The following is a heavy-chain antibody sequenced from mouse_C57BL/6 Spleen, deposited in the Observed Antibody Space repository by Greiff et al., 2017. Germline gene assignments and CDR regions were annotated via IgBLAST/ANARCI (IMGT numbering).Heavy chain of an antibody. CDR3: ASRRDYFDY. V-gene: IGHV1-69*01. J-gene: IGHJ2*01. CDR2: IDPSDSYT. Sequence: QVQLKQPGAELVMPGASVKLSCKASGYTFTSYWMHWVKQRPGQGLEWIGEIDPSDSYTNYNQKFKGKSTLTVDKSSSTAYMQLSSLTSEDSAVYYCASRRDYFDYWGQGTTLTVSS. CDR1: GYTFTSYW.